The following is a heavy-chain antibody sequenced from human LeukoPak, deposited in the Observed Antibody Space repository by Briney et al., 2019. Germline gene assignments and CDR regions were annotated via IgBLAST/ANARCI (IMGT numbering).Heavy chain of an antibody. V-gene: IGHV4-61*02. CDR2: TYTSGST. D-gene: IGHD3-16*01. CDR3: ARGPDYVSHMDV. J-gene: IGHJ6*03. Sequence: PSETLSLTCTVSGGSISSGSYYWSWIRQPAGKGLEWIGRTYTSGSTNYNPSLKSRVTISVDTSKNQFSLKLSPATAADTAVYYCARGPDYVSHMDVWGKGTTVTVSS. CDR1: GGSISSGSYY.